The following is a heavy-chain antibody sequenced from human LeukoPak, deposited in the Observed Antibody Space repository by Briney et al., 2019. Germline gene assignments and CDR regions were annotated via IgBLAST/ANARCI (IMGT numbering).Heavy chain of an antibody. J-gene: IGHJ6*03. CDR1: GFTFDDYG. Sequence: GGSLRLSCAASGFTFDDYGMSWVRQAPGKGLEWISGINWNGGSTGYADSVKGRFTISRDNAKNSLYLQMNGLRAEDTALYYCARVPGSTHYYYMDVWGKGTTVTVSS. D-gene: IGHD6-13*01. CDR2: INWNGGST. V-gene: IGHV3-20*04. CDR3: ARVPGSTHYYYMDV.